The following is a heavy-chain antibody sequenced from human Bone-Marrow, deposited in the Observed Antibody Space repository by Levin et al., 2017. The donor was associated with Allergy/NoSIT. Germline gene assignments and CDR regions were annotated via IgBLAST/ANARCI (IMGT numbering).Heavy chain of an antibody. CDR1: GGSISSGDYY. Sequence: PSETLSLTCTVSGGSISSGDYYWSWIRQPPGKGLEWIGYIYYSGSTYYNPSLKSRVTISVDTSKNQFSLKLSSVTAADTAVYYCASTIGWGWQYYFDYWGQGTLVTVSS. J-gene: IGHJ4*02. D-gene: IGHD6-19*01. V-gene: IGHV4-30-4*01. CDR3: ASTIGWGWQYYFDY. CDR2: IYYSGST.